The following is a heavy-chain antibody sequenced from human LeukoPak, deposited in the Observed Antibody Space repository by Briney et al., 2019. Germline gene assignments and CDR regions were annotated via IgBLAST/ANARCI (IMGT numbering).Heavy chain of an antibody. D-gene: IGHD2-2*02. J-gene: IGHJ5*02. V-gene: IGHV4-59*01. Sequence: NPSETLSLTCTVSGGSISSYYWSWIRQPPGKGLEWIGYIYYSGSTNYNPSLKSRVTISVGTSENQFSLKLSSVTAADTAVYYCARDAVGSTSCYKCRWFDPWGQGTLVTVSS. CDR3: ARDAVGSTSCYKCRWFDP. CDR2: IYYSGST. CDR1: GGSISSYY.